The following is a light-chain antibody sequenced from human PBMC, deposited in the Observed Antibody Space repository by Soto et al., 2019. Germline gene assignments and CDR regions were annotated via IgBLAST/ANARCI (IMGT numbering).Light chain of an antibody. CDR2: SAS. J-gene: IGKJ1*01. CDR3: QQSYDMPWT. V-gene: IGKV1-39*01. Sequence: DIQMTQSTSSLSASVGDTVTITCRASQSISMYLSWYQQKPGKAPKLLIYSASILQSGVPSRFSGSGFGTDFTLTINSLQPEDFAGYHCQQSYDMPWTFGQGTKVAIK. CDR1: QSISMY.